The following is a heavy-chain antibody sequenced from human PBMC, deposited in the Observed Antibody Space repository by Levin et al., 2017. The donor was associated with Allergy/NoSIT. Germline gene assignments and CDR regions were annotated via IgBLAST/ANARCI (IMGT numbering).Heavy chain of an antibody. D-gene: IGHD4-17*01. CDR2: ISSSSTST. Sequence: GESLKISCAASGFTFSSYTMSWLRQAPGKGLEWVSTISSSSTSTYYADSVKGRFTISRDNSKSTLFLQMNSLRAEDTAVYYCAKDPVNYGEVYWGQGTLVTVSS. CDR3: AKDPVNYGEVY. J-gene: IGHJ4*02. CDR1: GFTFSSYT. V-gene: IGHV3-23*01.